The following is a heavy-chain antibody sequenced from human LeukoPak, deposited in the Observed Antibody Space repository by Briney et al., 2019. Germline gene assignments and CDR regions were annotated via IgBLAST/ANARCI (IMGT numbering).Heavy chain of an antibody. CDR2: ISYDGSNK. CDR1: GFPFSSYG. D-gene: IGHD3-22*01. V-gene: IGHV3-30*18. Sequence: PGGALRLSCSASGFPFSSYGMHWVRQAPGKGLEWVAVISYDGSNKYYADSVKGRVTISRDNSKNTLYLQMNSLRAEDTAVYYCAKMYYYDSRGSEDYFDYWGQGTLVTVSS. CDR3: AKMYYYDSRGSEDYFDY. J-gene: IGHJ4*02.